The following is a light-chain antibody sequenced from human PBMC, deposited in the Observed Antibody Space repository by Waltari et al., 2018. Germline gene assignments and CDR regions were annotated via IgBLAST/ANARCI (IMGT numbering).Light chain of an antibody. V-gene: IGKV3-20*01. CDR2: GAS. CDR3: QHYLRLPVT. J-gene: IGKJ1*01. Sequence: EIVLTPSPGTLPLSLGERATVCCRARQSVSRALAWYQPKPGQAPKLLIYGASTRATGIPDRFSGSGSGTDFSLTISRLEPDDFAVYYCQHYLRLPVTFGQGTTVEI. CDR1: QSVSRA.